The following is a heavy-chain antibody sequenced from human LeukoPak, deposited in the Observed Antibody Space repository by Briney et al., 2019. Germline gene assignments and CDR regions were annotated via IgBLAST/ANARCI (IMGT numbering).Heavy chain of an antibody. CDR2: IKEDGSER. CDR3: TRDAEITFGTDY. D-gene: IGHD3-16*01. CDR1: GFTFSRYW. Sequence: GGSLRLSCAASGFTFSRYWMSWVRQAPGKGLEWVANIKEDGSERYYVDSVKGRFTISRDNAKNSVYLQINSLRAEDTAVYYCTRDAEITFGTDYWGQGTLVTVSS. V-gene: IGHV3-7*01. J-gene: IGHJ4*02.